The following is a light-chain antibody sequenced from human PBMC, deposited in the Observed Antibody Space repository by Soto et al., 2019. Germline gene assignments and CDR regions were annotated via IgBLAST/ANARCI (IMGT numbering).Light chain of an antibody. J-gene: IGKJ4*01. CDR2: DPY. V-gene: IGKV3-11*01. CDR1: HSVSSY. Sequence: SLLTQSPATLSLYPEDRPNLSCRASHSVSSYLAWYQQKPVQAPRLLLYDPYNRATGIPARFSGSGSGPDLCLTIPRLEAEDFSVYCCQHHRNWPSTFGVGNKVEL. CDR3: QHHRNWPST.